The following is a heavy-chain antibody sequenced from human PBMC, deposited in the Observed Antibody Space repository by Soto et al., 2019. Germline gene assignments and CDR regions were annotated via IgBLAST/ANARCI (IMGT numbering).Heavy chain of an antibody. CDR1: GFTFSSYW. Sequence: GGSLRLSCAASGFTFSSYWMHWVRQAPGKGLVWVSRISSDGSSTSFADSVKGRFTIFRDNAKNTLYVQMHSLRAEDTAVYYCARGTEYSGSELDYWGQGTLVTVSS. D-gene: IGHD5-12*01. V-gene: IGHV3-74*01. J-gene: IGHJ4*02. CDR2: ISSDGSST. CDR3: ARGTEYSGSELDY.